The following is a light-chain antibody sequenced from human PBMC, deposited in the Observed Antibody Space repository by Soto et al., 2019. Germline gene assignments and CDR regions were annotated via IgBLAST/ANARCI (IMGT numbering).Light chain of an antibody. J-gene: IGKJ1*01. V-gene: IGKV2-24*01. CDR3: MQATEYPRT. CDR2: QIS. CDR1: QRLVHGNGNTY. Sequence: DIVMTQTPLSSPVTLGQPVSISCRSSQRLVHGNGNTYLSWLLQRPGQPPTLLIYQISNRFSGVPDRFSGSGAGTDFTLKISRVEAEDVGVYYCMQATEYPRTFGQGTSVEIK.